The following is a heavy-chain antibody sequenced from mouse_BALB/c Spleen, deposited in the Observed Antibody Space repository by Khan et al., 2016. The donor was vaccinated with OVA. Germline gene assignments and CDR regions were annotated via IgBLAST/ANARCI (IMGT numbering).Heavy chain of an antibody. V-gene: IGHV8-8*01. CDR2: IWWDDDK. CDR1: GFSLSTSGMG. D-gene: IGHD2-1*01. CDR3: ARPAYGNYAWFAY. J-gene: IGHJ3*01. Sequence: QVTLKESGPGILQPSQTLSLTCSFSGFSLSTSGMGVGWIRQPSGKGLEWLAHIWWDDDKRYNPALKSRLTISKDTSSNQVFLKIASVDIEDTATYYCARPAYGNYAWFAYWGQGTLVTVSA.